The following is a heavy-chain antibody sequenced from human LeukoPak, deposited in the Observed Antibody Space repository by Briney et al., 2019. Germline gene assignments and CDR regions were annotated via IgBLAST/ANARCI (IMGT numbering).Heavy chain of an antibody. Sequence: PGESLRLSCAASGFTLSYYWMTWVRQAPGKGLEWVANIKQDGSEKYYVDSVKGRFTISRDNAKNSLYLQMNSLRAEDTAVYYCARHEQHSSYHFAYWGQGTLVTVSS. V-gene: IGHV3-7*05. D-gene: IGHD2-2*01. CDR3: ARHEQHSSYHFAY. CDR2: IKQDGSEK. CDR1: GFTLSYYW. J-gene: IGHJ4*02.